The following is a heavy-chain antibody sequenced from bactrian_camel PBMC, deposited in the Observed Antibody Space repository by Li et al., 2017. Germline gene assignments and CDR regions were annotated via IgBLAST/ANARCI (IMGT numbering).Heavy chain of an antibody. V-gene: IGHV3-2*01. CDR3: ATDFASSPDTLMDLTPDLGY. CDR1: GLTLSNYG. Sequence: VQLVESGGGLVHPGGSLRLTCTAGGLTLSNYGVRWVRQAPGKGLEWVSSISDDGAKTYYANSVKGRFTIFRDNTKNTLYLQMNNLRPDDTAMYYCATDFASSPDTLMDLTPDLGYWGQGTQVTVS. CDR2: ISDDGAKT. J-gene: IGHJ6*01.